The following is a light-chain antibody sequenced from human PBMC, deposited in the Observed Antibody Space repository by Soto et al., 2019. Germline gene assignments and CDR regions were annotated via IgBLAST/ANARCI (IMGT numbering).Light chain of an antibody. J-gene: IGKJ1*01. Sequence: DIPMTQSPSTLSASVGDRVTITCRASQTISNWLAWYQQKPGKAPKVLIFDASNLGSGVPSRFSGSGSGTEFTLTISSLQPDDFATYYCQQYDTYSTFGQGTKVDIK. CDR3: QQYDTYST. V-gene: IGKV1-5*01. CDR2: DAS. CDR1: QTISNW.